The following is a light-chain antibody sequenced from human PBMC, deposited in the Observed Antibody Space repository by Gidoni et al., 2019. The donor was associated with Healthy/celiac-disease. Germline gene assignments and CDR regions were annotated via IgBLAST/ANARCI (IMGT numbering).Light chain of an antibody. CDR3: QSYDSSLSGLYV. J-gene: IGLJ1*01. V-gene: IGLV1-40*01. CDR2: GNS. CDR1: SPNIGAGYD. Sequence: QSVLTQPPSVSGAPGQRVPISCTGSSPNIGAGYDVHWYQQLPGTAPNLLIYGNSNRPSGVPDRFSGSKSGTSASLAITGLQAEDEADYYCQSYDSSLSGLYVFGTGTKVTVL.